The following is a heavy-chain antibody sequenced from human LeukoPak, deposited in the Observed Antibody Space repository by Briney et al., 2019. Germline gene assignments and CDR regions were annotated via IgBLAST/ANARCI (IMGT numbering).Heavy chain of an antibody. CDR2: FYYSGST. V-gene: IGHV4-39*01. CDR3: ARHRDLYDSSGSRFDY. CDR1: GGSISSSSYY. J-gene: IGHJ4*02. Sequence: PSETLSLTCIVSGGSISSSSYYWGWIRQPPGQGLEWIGSFYYSGSTYYNPSLKSRVTISVDTSKNQFSLKLSSVTAADTAVYYCARHRDLYDSSGSRFDYWGQGTLVNVSS. D-gene: IGHD3-22*01.